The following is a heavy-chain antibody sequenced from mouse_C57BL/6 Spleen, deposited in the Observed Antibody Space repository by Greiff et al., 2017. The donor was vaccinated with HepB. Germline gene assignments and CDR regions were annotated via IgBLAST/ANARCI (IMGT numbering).Heavy chain of an antibody. CDR3: ARWGTTGYFDY. CDR1: GYTFTSYW. Sequence: QVQLQQPGAELVMPGASVKLSCKASGYTFTSYWIHWVKQRPGQGLEWIGEIDPSDSYTNYNQKFKGKSTLTVDKSSSTAYMQLSSRTSEDSAVYYCARWGTTGYFDYWGQGTTLTVSS. D-gene: IGHD1-1*01. CDR2: IDPSDSYT. J-gene: IGHJ2*01. V-gene: IGHV1-69*01.